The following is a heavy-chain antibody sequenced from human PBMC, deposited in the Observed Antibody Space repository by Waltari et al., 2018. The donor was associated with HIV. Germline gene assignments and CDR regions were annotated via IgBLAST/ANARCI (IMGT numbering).Heavy chain of an antibody. V-gene: IGHV4-59*01. CDR1: GSSISSYY. J-gene: IGHJ6*02. CDR2: IYYSGST. Sequence: QVQLPESGPGQVQPSETLSLTCTASGSSISSYYWSWIRQPPGKGLEWIGYIYYSGSTNYNPSLKRRVTISVDTSKNQFPLKLSSVTAADTAVYYCARDRYDSSGYNLRGYYYGMDVWGQGTTVTVSS. D-gene: IGHD3-22*01. CDR3: ARDRYDSSGYNLRGYYYGMDV.